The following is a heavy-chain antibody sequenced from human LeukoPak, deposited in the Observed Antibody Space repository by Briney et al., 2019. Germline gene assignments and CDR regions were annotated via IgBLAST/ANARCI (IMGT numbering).Heavy chain of an antibody. CDR2: ITADSGTT. V-gene: IGHV3-48*02. CDR1: GFTFSTKS. CDR3: ASRDYFDY. Sequence: PGGSLRLSCAVSGFTFSTKSMNWVPQALGKGLEWVSYITADSGTTYYADSVKGRFTISRDNAKNSLYLQMNSLRDEDTAVYCCASRDYFDYWGQGTLVTVSS. J-gene: IGHJ4*02.